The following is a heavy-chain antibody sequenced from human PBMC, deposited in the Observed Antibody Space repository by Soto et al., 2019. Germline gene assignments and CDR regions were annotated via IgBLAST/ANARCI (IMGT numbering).Heavy chain of an antibody. Sequence: QVQLVQSGAEVKKPGSSVKVSCKASGGTFSSYAISWVRQAPGQGLEGMGGIIPIFGTANYAQKFQGRVTITADESTSTAYMELSSLRSEDTAVYYCARDRGYGSGSYYPNWFDPWGQGTLVTVSS. CDR2: IIPIFGTA. V-gene: IGHV1-69*12. D-gene: IGHD3-10*01. CDR1: GGTFSSYA. CDR3: ARDRGYGSGSYYPNWFDP. J-gene: IGHJ5*02.